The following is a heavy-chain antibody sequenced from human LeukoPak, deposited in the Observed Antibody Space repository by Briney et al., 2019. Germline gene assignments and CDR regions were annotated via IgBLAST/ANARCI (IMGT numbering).Heavy chain of an antibody. D-gene: IGHD3-3*01. CDR2: ISSSSSTI. Sequence: PGGSLRLSCAASGFTFSSYSMNWVRQAPGKGLEWVSYISSSSSTIYYADSVKGRFTISRDNAKNSLYLQMNSLRAEDTAVYYCARDRPDYDFWGGYYHAFDIWGQGTMVTVSS. J-gene: IGHJ3*02. CDR1: GFTFSSYS. V-gene: IGHV3-48*01. CDR3: ARDRPDYDFWGGYYHAFDI.